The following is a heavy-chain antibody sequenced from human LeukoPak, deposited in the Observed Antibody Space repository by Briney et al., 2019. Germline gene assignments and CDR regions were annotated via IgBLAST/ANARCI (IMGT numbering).Heavy chain of an antibody. V-gene: IGHV1-2*02. CDR2: INPNSGGT. J-gene: IGHJ3*02. Sequence: ASVKVSCKASGYTFTGYYMHWVRQAPGQGLEWMGWINPNSGGTNYAQKFQGRVTMTRDTSISTAYMELSRLRSDDTAMYYCARSRVVIARRSGGDAFDIWGQGTMVTVSS. CDR1: GYTFTGYY. D-gene: IGHD2-21*01. CDR3: ARSRVVIARRSGGDAFDI.